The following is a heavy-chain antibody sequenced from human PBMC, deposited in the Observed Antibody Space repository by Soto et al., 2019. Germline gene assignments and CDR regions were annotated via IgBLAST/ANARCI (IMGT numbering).Heavy chain of an antibody. J-gene: IGHJ4*02. V-gene: IGHV3-23*01. D-gene: IGHD6-19*01. CDR1: GFTFSGSA. Sequence: PGGSLRLSCAASGFTFSGSAMTWVRQAPGKWLEYVSSITISGSEVFHAASVKGRFTMSRDNSKNMLYLQMNSLRAEDTAVYYCAKEGSDSGWSWDSWGQGALVTASS. CDR2: ITISGSEV. CDR3: AKEGSDSGWSWDS.